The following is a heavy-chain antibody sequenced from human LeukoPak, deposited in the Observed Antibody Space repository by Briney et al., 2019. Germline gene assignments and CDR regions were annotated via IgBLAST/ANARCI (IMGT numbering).Heavy chain of an antibody. J-gene: IGHJ4*02. CDR3: ARSKDILTGYCFDY. V-gene: IGHV4-59*01. Sequence: SETLSLTCTLSGGSFSSYYWSWIRQPPGKGLEWIGYIYYSGSTNYNPSLKSRVTISVDTSKKQFSLKLSSVTAADTAVYYCARSKDILTGYCFDYWGQGTLVTVSS. CDR2: IYYSGST. D-gene: IGHD3-9*01. CDR1: GGSFSSYY.